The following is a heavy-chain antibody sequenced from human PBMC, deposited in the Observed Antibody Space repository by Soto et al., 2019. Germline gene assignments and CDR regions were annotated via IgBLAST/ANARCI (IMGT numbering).Heavy chain of an antibody. CDR3: ARDSGYDFWSGPRHPRFDP. Sequence: QPGGSLRLSCVASGFTFTNYAMNWVRQAPGKGLEWVSGISGGGGSIYYSDSVKGRFTISRDNSKNTLYLQMNSLRAEDTAVYYCARDSGYDFWSGPRHPRFDPWGQGTLVTVSS. CDR1: GFTFTNYA. V-gene: IGHV3-23*01. CDR2: ISGGGGSI. D-gene: IGHD3-3*01. J-gene: IGHJ5*02.